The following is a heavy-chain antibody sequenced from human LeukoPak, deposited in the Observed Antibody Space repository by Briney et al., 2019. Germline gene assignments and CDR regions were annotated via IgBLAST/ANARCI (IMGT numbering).Heavy chain of an antibody. J-gene: IGHJ4*02. CDR3: ARLPSGWYNFDY. V-gene: IGHV5-51*01. Sequence: GESLKISCKGFGYDFSTYWIGWVRQIPGKGLEWMGLIYPDDSDIKYSPSFQGQVTISADRSSNTAYLQWDSLQASDTATYYCARLPSGWYNFDYWGQGTLVTVSS. CDR1: GYDFSTYW. CDR2: IYPDDSDI. D-gene: IGHD6-13*01.